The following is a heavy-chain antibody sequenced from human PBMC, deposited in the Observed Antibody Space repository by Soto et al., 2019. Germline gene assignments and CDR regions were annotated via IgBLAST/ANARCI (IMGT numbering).Heavy chain of an antibody. V-gene: IGHV4-59*08. CDR1: GGSISSYY. J-gene: IGHJ5*02. D-gene: IGHD4-17*01. CDR3: ARRLPGDYGHWFDP. CDR2: IHYSGST. Sequence: PSETLSLTCTVSGGSISSYYWSWIRQPPGKGLEWIGYIHYSGSTNYNPSLKSRVTISVYTSKNQFSLKLSSVTAADTAVYYCARRLPGDYGHWFDPWGQGILVTVSS.